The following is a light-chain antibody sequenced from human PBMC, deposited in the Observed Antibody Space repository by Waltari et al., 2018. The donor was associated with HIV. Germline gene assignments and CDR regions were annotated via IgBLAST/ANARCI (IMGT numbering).Light chain of an antibody. Sequence: QSVLTQPPSVSGAPGHGVTISCTGYCSNTAAAFYVSWYQHLPDTATKLLIYGYLNRPSGVPDRFSGSKSGTSASLAINGLQAADEGEYYCQSYDDSLSGWVFGGGTKLTVL. V-gene: IGLV1-40*01. CDR2: GYL. J-gene: IGLJ3*02. CDR1: CSNTAAAFY. CDR3: QSYDDSLSGWV.